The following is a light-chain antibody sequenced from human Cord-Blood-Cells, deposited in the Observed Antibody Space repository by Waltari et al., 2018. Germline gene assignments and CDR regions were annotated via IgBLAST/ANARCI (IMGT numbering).Light chain of an antibody. CDR2: WAS. CDR1: QSVLYSSNQQNY. V-gene: IGKV4-1*01. CDR3: QQYYSTPYT. Sequence: DIVMTQSPDSLAVSWGERATINCKSSQSVLYSSNQQNYLALYQQKQGQPPKLLIYWASTRESGVPDRFSGSGYGTDFTLTISSLQAEDVAVYYCQQYYSTPYTFGQGTKLEIK. J-gene: IGKJ2*01.